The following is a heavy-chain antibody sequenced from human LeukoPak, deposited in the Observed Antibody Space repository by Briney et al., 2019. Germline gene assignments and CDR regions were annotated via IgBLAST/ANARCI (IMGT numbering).Heavy chain of an antibody. V-gene: IGHV3-23*01. Sequence: GGSLRLSCAASGFTFSDYAMNWVRQAPGKGLEWVSTINYSGDSTYYADSVKGRFTISRDNAKNTLYLQMNSLRAEDTAVYYCARDMITFGGVIVMGDYWGQGTLVTVSS. D-gene: IGHD3-16*02. CDR1: GFTFSDYA. CDR2: INYSGDST. J-gene: IGHJ4*02. CDR3: ARDMITFGGVIVMGDY.